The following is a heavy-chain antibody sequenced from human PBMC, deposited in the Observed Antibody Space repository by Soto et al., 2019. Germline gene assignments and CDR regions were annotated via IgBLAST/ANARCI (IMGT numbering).Heavy chain of an antibody. CDR2: IIPIFGTA. V-gene: IGHV1-69*13. J-gene: IGHJ6*02. CDR1: GGTFSSYA. D-gene: IGHD5-12*01. CDR3: ARDGDSGYDRYYYYGMDV. Sequence: SVKVSCKASGGTFSSYAISWVRQAPGQGLEWMGGIIPIFGTANYAQKFQGRVTITADESTSTAYMELSSLRSEDTAVYYCARDGDSGYDRYYYYGMDVWGQGTTVTVSS.